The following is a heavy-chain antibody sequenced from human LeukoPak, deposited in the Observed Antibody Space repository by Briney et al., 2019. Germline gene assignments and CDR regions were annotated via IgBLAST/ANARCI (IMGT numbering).Heavy chain of an antibody. CDR3: ARGILKCSGGNCYYYGMDV. CDR2: IHDSGST. D-gene: IGHD2-15*01. J-gene: IGHJ6*04. CDR1: GGSVSSDSYF. Sequence: SQTLSLTCSVSGGSVSSDSYFWTWIGQPPGKGLEYIGYIHDSGSTDNNPSLKSRVTISVDTSKNQFSLKLSSVTAADTAVYYCARGILKCSGGNCYYYGMDVWGKETTVTVSS. V-gene: IGHV4-61*01.